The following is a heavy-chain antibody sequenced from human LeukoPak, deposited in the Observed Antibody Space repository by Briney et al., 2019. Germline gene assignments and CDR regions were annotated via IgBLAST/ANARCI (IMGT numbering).Heavy chain of an antibody. D-gene: IGHD3-3*01. CDR3: ARDRGITIFGVVNRPYYFDY. CDR1: GGSISSYY. CDR2: IYTSGST. V-gene: IGHV4-4*07. J-gene: IGHJ4*02. Sequence: PSETLSLTGTVSGGSISSYYWSWIRQPAGKGLEWIGRIYTSGSTNYNPSLKSRVTMSVDTSKNQFSLKLSSVTAADTAVYYCARDRGITIFGVVNRPYYFDYWGQGTLVTVSS.